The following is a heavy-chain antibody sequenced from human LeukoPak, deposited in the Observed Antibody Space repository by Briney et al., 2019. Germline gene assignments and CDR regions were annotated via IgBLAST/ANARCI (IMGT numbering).Heavy chain of an antibody. V-gene: IGHV3-21*01. CDR1: GFTSSSYS. Sequence: GGSLRLSCAASGFTSSSYSMNWVRQAPGKGLEWVSSISSRSNYIYYADSVKGRFTISRDNAKNSLYLQMNSLRAEDTAVYYCARGAERSGFDYWGQGTLVTVSS. D-gene: IGHD2-15*01. J-gene: IGHJ4*02. CDR3: ARGAERSGFDY. CDR2: ISSRSNYI.